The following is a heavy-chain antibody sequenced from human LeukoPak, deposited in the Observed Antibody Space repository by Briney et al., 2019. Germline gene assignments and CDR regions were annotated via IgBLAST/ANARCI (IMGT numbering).Heavy chain of an antibody. J-gene: IGHJ4*02. CDR2: IYYSGST. CDR3: ARRANRFDY. V-gene: IGHV4-59*01. CDR1: GGSISSYY. D-gene: IGHD1-14*01. Sequence: SETLSLTCTVSGGSISSYYWSWIRQPPGKGLEWIGYIYYSGSTNYNPALKRRVTISVDTYKNQFSLKLSSVTAADTAVYYCARRANRFDYWGQGTLVTVSS.